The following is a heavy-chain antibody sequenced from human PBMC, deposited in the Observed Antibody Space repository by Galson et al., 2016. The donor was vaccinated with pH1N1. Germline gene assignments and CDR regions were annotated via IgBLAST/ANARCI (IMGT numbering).Heavy chain of an antibody. J-gene: IGHJ5*02. D-gene: IGHD3-10*01. V-gene: IGHV4-4*02. CDR1: GGSISSSNW. Sequence: TLSLTCAVSGGSISSSNWWSWVRQPPGKGLEWIGEIYHSGSTSYNPSLKSRVTISLDKSKNQFSLKLSSVTAADTAVYYCAREGGVYYGSGRHENWFDPWGQGTLVTVSS. CDR3: AREGGVYYGSGRHENWFDP. CDR2: IYHSGST.